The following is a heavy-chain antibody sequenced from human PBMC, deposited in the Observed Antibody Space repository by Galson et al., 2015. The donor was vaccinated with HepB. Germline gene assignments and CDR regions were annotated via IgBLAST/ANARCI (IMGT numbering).Heavy chain of an antibody. D-gene: IGHD3-10*01. CDR3: ARVRKRGEYVFDI. CDR1: GLIFSGYS. V-gene: IGHV3-30*03. CDR2: ISYDETNK. J-gene: IGHJ3*02. Sequence: SLRLSCAAPGLIFSGYSMHWVRQAPGKGLEWVAVISYDETNKLYGDSVKGRFTISRDNSKNTLYLQMNSLRVEDTAVYYCARVRKRGEYVFDIWGQGTMVTVSS.